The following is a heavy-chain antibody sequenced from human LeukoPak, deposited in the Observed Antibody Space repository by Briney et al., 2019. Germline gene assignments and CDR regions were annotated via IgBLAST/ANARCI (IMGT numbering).Heavy chain of an antibody. V-gene: IGHV3-74*01. D-gene: IGHD3-22*01. Sequence: GGSLRLSCAASGFTSSSYWMHWVRQAPGKGLVWVSRINSDGSSTSYADSVKGRFTISRDNAKNTLYLQMNSLRAEDTAVYYCANSNNYYDSSGYNRGLDYWGQGTLVTVSS. CDR3: ANSNNYYDSSGYNRGLDY. CDR2: INSDGSST. CDR1: GFTSSSYW. J-gene: IGHJ4*02.